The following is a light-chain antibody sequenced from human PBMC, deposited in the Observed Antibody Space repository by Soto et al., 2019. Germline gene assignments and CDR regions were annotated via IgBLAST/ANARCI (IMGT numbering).Light chain of an antibody. CDR3: QQRASWPPFT. CDR1: GNIRTS. CDR2: DAF. J-gene: IGKJ4*01. V-gene: IGKV3-11*01. Sequence: EVILTQFPATLSMSPGESATLSCRASGNIRTSLAWYQHRPGQPPRLLIYDAFNRATGIPPRFSGGGSGTDFTLTISGLEPEDFAVYYCQQRASWPPFTFGGGTKVEIK.